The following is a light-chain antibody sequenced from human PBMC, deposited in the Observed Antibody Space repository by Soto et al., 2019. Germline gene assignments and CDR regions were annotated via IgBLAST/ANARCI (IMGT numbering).Light chain of an antibody. CDR1: QSVSSN. J-gene: IGKJ1*01. Sequence: EIVMTQSPATLSVSPGERATLSYRASQSVSSNLAWYQQKPGQAPRLLIYGASTRATGIPARFSGSGSGTEFTLTISSLQSEDFAVYYCQQYNNWPPVFGQGTKVDIK. V-gene: IGKV3-15*01. CDR3: QQYNNWPPV. CDR2: GAS.